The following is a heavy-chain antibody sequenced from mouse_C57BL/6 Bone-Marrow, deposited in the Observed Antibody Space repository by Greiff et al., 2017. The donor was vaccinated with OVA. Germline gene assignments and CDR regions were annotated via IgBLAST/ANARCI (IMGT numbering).Heavy chain of an antibody. CDR2: IGTGNGDT. Sequence: VQLQQSGAELVRPGASVKLSCTASGFNINDDYMHWVQQSPEQGLEWIGCIGTGNGDTEYASKFQGRATITADTSSNTAYLQLSSLTSEDAADYYCTSYDNFDYWGQGTTLTVSS. D-gene: IGHD2-3*01. V-gene: IGHV14-4*01. CDR3: TSYDNFDY. J-gene: IGHJ2*01. CDR1: GFNINDDY.